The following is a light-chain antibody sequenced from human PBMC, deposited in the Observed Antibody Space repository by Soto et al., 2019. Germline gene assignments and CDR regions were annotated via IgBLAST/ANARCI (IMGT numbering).Light chain of an antibody. Sequence: QSALTQLASVSVSPGQSITISCTRNRSDVGSYNLVSWYQQHPGKAPKLMIYEGSKRPAGVSNRFSGSKSGNTASLTISGLQAEDEADYYCCSYAGSSAHVVFGGGTKVTVL. CDR1: RSDVGSYNL. CDR2: EGS. CDR3: CSYAGSSAHVV. J-gene: IGLJ2*01. V-gene: IGLV2-23*01.